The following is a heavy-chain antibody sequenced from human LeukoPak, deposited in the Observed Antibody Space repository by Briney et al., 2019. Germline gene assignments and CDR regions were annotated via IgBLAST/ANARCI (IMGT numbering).Heavy chain of an antibody. CDR3: AKRGGGSGSYRSSDAFDI. CDR2: IYPGDSDT. J-gene: IGHJ3*02. Sequence: GESLKISCKGSGYSFTSYWIGWVRQMPGKGLEWMGIIYPGDSDTRYSPSFQGQVTISADKSISTAYLQWSSPKASDTGMFYCAKRGGGSGSYRSSDAFDIWGQGTMVTVSS. CDR1: GYSFTSYW. V-gene: IGHV5-51*01. D-gene: IGHD1-26*01.